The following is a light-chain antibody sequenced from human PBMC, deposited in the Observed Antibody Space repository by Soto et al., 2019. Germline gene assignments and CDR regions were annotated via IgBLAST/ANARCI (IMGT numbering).Light chain of an antibody. J-gene: IGKJ1*01. Sequence: EIVLTQSPDTLSLSTGERATLSGRASQSVSSYLAWYQQKPGQGPRLVIYDASTRASGIPARFSGSGSWTDFTLTIINLQSEDFAVYYCQQYKDWPPWTFGQGTKVDIK. V-gene: IGKV3-11*01. CDR3: QQYKDWPPWT. CDR2: DAS. CDR1: QSVSSY.